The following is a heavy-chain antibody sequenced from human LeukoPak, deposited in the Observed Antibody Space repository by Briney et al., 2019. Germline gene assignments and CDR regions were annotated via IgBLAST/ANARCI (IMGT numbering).Heavy chain of an antibody. J-gene: IGHJ5*02. Sequence: GASVKVSCKASGYTFTGYYMRWVRQAPGQGLEWMGWINPNSGGTNYAQKFQGRVTMTRDTSISTAYMELSRLRSDDTAVYYCARPERLAPAAMFYWFDPWGQGTLVTVSS. CDR3: ARPERLAPAAMFYWFDP. CDR2: INPNSGGT. CDR1: GYTFTGYY. V-gene: IGHV1-2*02. D-gene: IGHD2-2*01.